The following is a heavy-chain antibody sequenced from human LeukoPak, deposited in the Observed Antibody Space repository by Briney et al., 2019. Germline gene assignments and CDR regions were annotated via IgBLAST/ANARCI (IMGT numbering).Heavy chain of an antibody. CDR3: TTGDIYLDY. CDR2: ISYNGGA. CDR1: GGSISSSH. J-gene: IGHJ4*02. Sequence: SETLSLTCTVSGGSISSSHCNWIRQPPGKGLEWIGYISYNGGANYNPSLKSRVTMSVDTSKNQFSLKLTSVTAADTAVYYCTTGDIYLDYWGQGTLVTVSS. V-gene: IGHV4-59*01.